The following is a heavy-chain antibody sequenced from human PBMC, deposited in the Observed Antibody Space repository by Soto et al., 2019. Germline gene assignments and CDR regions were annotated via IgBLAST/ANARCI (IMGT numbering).Heavy chain of an antibody. Sequence: HTLSLTCAISGDSVSSNTASWNWITQSPSRGLEWLGRTYFRSKWYNDYAVSLKSRIIINPHTSNNQLSLQLNSVTPEDTADYFCAKGENLGAKTRYVFDPLGQGIMVSVSS. J-gene: IGHJ5*02. CDR3: AKGENLGAKTRYVFDP. D-gene: IGHD5-12*01. V-gene: IGHV6-1*01. CDR1: GDSVSSNTAS. CDR2: TYFRSKWYN.